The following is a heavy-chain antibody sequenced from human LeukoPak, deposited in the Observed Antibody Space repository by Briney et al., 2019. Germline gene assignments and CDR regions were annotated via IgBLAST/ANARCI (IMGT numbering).Heavy chain of an antibody. V-gene: IGHV3-74*01. CDR3: ARGAPADY. D-gene: IGHD2-2*01. Sequence: GGSLRLSCAASGFTFSTYWMHWVRHAPGKGLVWVSRINTDGSTTTYADSVKGRFTISRDNAKNTLYLQMNSLRAEDTAVYFCARGAPADYWGQGALVTVSS. CDR1: GFTFSTYW. J-gene: IGHJ4*02. CDR2: INTDGSTT.